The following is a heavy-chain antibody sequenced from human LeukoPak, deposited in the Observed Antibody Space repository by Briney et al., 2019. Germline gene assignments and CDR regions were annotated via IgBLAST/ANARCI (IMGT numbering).Heavy chain of an antibody. J-gene: IGHJ6*03. CDR3: ARALYETDYYYYYMDV. D-gene: IGHD5/OR15-5a*01. V-gene: IGHV1-18*01. Sequence: ASVKVSCKASGYTFTSYGISWVRQAPGQGLEWMGWISAYNGNTNYAQKLQGRVTMTTDTSTSTAYMELRSLRSDDTAVYYCARALYETDYYYYYMDVWGKGTTVTASS. CDR1: GYTFTSYG. CDR2: ISAYNGNT.